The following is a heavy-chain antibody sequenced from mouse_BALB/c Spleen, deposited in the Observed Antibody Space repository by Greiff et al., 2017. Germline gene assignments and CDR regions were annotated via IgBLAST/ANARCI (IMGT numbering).Heavy chain of an antibody. D-gene: IGHD2-4*01. J-gene: IGHJ4*01. Sequence: VQRVESGPGLVQPSQSLSITCTVSGFSLTSYGVHWVRQSPGKGLEWLGVIWSGGSTDYNAAFISRLSISKDNSKSQVFFKMNSLQADDTAIYYCARTSGAYYDYDYAMDYWGQGTSVTVSS. CDR1: GFSLTSYG. CDR2: IWSGGST. V-gene: IGHV2-4-1*01. CDR3: ARTSGAYYDYDYAMDY.